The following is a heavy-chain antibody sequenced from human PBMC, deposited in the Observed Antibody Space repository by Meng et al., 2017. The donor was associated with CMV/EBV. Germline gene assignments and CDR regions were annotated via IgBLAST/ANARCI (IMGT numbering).Heavy chain of an antibody. CDR3: AGSRPGGGACDY. CDR2: IQVIGNT. D-gene: IGHD3-16*01. V-gene: IGHV4-4*07. J-gene: IGHJ4*02. CDR1: GASIKNYN. Sequence: QRQVQARGQVLLQPSDTSSLTCIVSGASIKNYNWNWVRQPAGQGLEWIGLIQVIGNTVYNPSLKSRVTVSLDASKSQFSLTLNSVTAADTATHYCAGSRPGGGACDYWGQGILVTVSS.